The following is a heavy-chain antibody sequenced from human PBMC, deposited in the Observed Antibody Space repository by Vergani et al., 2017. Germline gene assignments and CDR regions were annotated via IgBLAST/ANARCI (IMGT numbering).Heavy chain of an antibody. CDR3: AKKLGYYGSGSEYYFDY. CDR2: INSDGSST. Sequence: EVQLVESGGGLVQPGGSLRLSCAASGFTFSSYWMHWVRQAPGKGLVWVSRINSDGSSTSYADSVKGRFTISRDNAKNSLYLQMNSLRAEDTAVYYCAKKLGYYGSGSEYYFDYWGQGTLVTVSS. CDR1: GFTFSSYW. J-gene: IGHJ4*02. D-gene: IGHD3-10*01. V-gene: IGHV3-74*01.